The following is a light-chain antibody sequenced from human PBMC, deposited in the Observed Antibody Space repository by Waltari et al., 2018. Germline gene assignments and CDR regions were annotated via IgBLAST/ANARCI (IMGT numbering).Light chain of an antibody. CDR3: QSFDSSLSASV. Sequence: QSVLTQPPSMSGAPGQKVTIPCTGGSSNFGAGYDVHWYQQFPVTAPKLPLFGNSNRASGVPGRFSGSRSGTSASLAIAGVQSEDEAVYYCQSFDSSLSASVFGGGTKLTVL. CDR1: SSNFGAGYD. J-gene: IGLJ3*02. V-gene: IGLV1-40*01. CDR2: GNS.